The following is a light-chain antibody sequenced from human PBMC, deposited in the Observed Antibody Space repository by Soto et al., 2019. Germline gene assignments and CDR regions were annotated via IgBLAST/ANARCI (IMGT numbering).Light chain of an antibody. CDR3: SPYTTSSSPL. V-gene: IGLV2-14*01. Sequence: QSALTQPASVSGSPGQSITISCTGTSSDVGAYNYVSWYQQHPGKAPKLMIYDVTNRPSGVSNRFSGSKSGNTASLTISGLQPEDEADYYCSPYTTSSSPLFGGGTKVTVL. CDR2: DVT. CDR1: SSDVGAYNY. J-gene: IGLJ3*02.